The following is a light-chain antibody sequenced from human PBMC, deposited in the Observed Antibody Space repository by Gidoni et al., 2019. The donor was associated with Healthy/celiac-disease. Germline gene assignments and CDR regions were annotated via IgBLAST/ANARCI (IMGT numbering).Light chain of an antibody. CDR3: QQSYSTPRT. Sequence: DIQLTQSPSSLSASVGDRVTITCRASQSIITYLNWYQQKPGKAPKLLIYAASSLQSGVPSRFSGSGSGTDFTLTISSLQPEDFATYYCQQSYSTPRTFGTGTKVDIK. CDR2: AAS. CDR1: QSIITY. V-gene: IGKV1-39*01. J-gene: IGKJ3*01.